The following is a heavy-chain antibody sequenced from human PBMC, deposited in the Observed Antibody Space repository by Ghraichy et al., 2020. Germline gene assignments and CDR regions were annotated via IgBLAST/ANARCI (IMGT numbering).Heavy chain of an antibody. CDR2: INHSGST. CDR1: GGSFSGYY. J-gene: IGHJ6*03. D-gene: IGHD1-1*01. CDR3: ARGHPLWNWNRPRDYYYYMDV. V-gene: IGHV4-34*01. Sequence: SETLSLTCAVYGGSFSGYYWSWIRQPPGKGLEWIGEINHSGSTNYNPSLKSRVTISVDTPKNQFSLKLSPVTAADTAVYYCARGHPLWNWNRPRDYYYYMDVWGKGTTVTVSS.